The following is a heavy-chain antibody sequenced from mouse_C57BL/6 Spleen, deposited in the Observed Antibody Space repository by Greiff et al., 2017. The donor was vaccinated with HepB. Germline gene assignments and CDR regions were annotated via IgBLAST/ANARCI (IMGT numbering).Heavy chain of an antibody. CDR1: GYTFTEYT. CDR3: ARHENYYGSSYGDYFDY. CDR2: FYPGSGSI. Sequence: VQLQQSGAELVKPGASVKLSCKASGYTFTEYTIHWVKQRSGQGLEWIGWFYPGSGSIKYNEKFKDKATLTADKSSSTVYMELSRLTSEDSAVYFCARHENYYGSSYGDYFDYWGQSTTLTVSS. D-gene: IGHD1-1*01. J-gene: IGHJ2*01. V-gene: IGHV1-62-2*01.